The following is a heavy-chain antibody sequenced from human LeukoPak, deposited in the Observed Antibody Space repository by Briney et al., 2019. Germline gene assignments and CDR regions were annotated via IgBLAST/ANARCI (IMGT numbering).Heavy chain of an antibody. V-gene: IGHV4-61*02. CDR1: GGSISSGSYY. CDR2: ISTRST. CDR3: VRSRAEATYYFDY. J-gene: IGHJ4*02. Sequence: SETLSLTCTVSGGSISSGSYYWSWIRQPAGKGLEWIGRISTRSTNYNPSLKSRVTISVDTSKNQISLKLSSVTAADTAVYYCVRSRAEATYYFDYWGQGTLVTVSS.